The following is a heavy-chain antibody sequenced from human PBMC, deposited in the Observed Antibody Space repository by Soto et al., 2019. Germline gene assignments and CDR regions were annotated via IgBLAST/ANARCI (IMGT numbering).Heavy chain of an antibody. Sequence: QVQLVQSGAELKKPGSSVKLSCKASGGTFSNYGFSWVRQAPGQGPEWMGGIFPIFTTTNYGQKFQDRVTITADKSTRTVYMDLGSLTSDDTAVYYCARDLSTWGRYNAFDIWGQGTMVTVSS. CDR3: ARDLSTWGRYNAFDI. D-gene: IGHD3-16*01. J-gene: IGHJ3*02. CDR1: GGTFSNYG. V-gene: IGHV1-69*06. CDR2: IFPIFTTT.